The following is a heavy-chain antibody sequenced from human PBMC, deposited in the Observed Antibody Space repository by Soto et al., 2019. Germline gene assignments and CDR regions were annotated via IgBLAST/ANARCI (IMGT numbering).Heavy chain of an antibody. Sequence: GGSLRLSCAASGFTFSSYSMNWVRQAPGKRLEWVSSISSSSSYIYYADSVKGRFTISRANAKNSLYLQMNSLRAEDTAGYYCARGHKTFRFGELRHAFDIWGQGTMGTVSS. CDR3: ARGHKTFRFGELRHAFDI. CDR2: ISSSSSYI. V-gene: IGHV3-21*01. D-gene: IGHD3-10*01. CDR1: GFTFSSYS. J-gene: IGHJ3*02.